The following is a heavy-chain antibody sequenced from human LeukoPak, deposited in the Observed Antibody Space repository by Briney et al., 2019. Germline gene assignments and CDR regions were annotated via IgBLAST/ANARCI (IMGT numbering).Heavy chain of an antibody. D-gene: IGHD1-26*01. Sequence: SQTLSLTCAISGDSVSSNSAAWNWIRQSPSRGLEWLGRTYYRSKWYNDYAVSVKSRITINPDTSKNQFPLQLNSVTPEDTAVYYCARGSLSGSYFAAHFDYWGQGTLVTVSS. CDR2: TYYRSKWYN. CDR1: GDSVSSNSAA. V-gene: IGHV6-1*01. J-gene: IGHJ4*02. CDR3: ARGSLSGSYFAAHFDY.